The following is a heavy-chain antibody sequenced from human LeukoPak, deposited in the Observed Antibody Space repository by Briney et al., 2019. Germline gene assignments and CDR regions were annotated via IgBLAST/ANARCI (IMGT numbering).Heavy chain of an antibody. CDR2: ISSSSNYI. D-gene: IGHD2-15*01. Sequence: GGSLRLSCAASGFTFSSYSMNWVRQAPGKGLEWVSSISSSSNYIYSADSVKGRFAISRDNAKNSLYLQMNSLRAEDTAVYYCARDGYCSGGSCYRGYYFDYWGRGTLVTVSS. V-gene: IGHV3-21*01. J-gene: IGHJ4*02. CDR1: GFTFSSYS. CDR3: ARDGYCSGGSCYRGYYFDY.